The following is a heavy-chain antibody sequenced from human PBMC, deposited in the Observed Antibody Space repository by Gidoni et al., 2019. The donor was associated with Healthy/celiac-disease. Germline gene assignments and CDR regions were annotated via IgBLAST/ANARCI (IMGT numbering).Heavy chain of an antibody. CDR1: GFTFSDYY. V-gene: IGHV3-11*01. Sequence: QVQLVESGGGLVKPGGSLRLSCAASGFTFSDYYMSWIPQAPGKGLEWVSYISSSGSTIYYADSVKGRFTISRDNAKNSLYLQMNSLRAEDTAVYYCARGDYDILTGYYTRVYYYGMDVWGQGTTVTVSS. D-gene: IGHD3-9*01. J-gene: IGHJ6*02. CDR3: ARGDYDILTGYYTRVYYYGMDV. CDR2: ISSSGSTI.